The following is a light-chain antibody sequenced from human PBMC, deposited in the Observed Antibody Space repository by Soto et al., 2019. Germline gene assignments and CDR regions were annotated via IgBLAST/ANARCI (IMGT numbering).Light chain of an antibody. V-gene: IGLV2-23*01. J-gene: IGLJ2*01. CDR3: CPFAGSSVVV. Sequence: QSVLTQPASVSGSPGQSVTISCTGAGSDVESSNLVSWYQQHPGEAPKLLISEDTKRPSGVSNRFSGSKSGSTASLTISGLQAEDEADYYCCPFAGSSVVVFGGGTKLTVL. CDR1: GSDVESSNL. CDR2: EDT.